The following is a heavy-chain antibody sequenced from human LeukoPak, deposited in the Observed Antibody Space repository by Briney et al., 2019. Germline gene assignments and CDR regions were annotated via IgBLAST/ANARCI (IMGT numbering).Heavy chain of an antibody. CDR2: IYYSGST. CDR3: ARQYVGAAYYYYYYMDV. CDR1: GGSISSSSYY. D-gene: IGHD1-26*01. Sequence: SETLSLTCTVSGGSISSSSYYWGWIRQPPGKGLEWIGSIYYSGSTYYNPSLKSRVTISVDTSKNQFSLKLSSVTAADTAVYYRARQYVGAAYYYYYYMDVWGKGTTVTVSS. V-gene: IGHV4-39*01. J-gene: IGHJ6*03.